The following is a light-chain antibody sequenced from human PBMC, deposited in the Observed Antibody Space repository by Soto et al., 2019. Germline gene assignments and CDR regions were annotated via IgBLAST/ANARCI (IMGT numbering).Light chain of an antibody. CDR3: QQYNSYPWT. CDR1: QSISSW. CDR2: KAS. V-gene: IGKV1-5*03. Sequence: DIQMTQSPSTLSASVGDRVTITCRASQSISSWLAWYQQKPGKAPKLLIYKASGLESGVPSRFSGSGSGTEFTLTISSVQPDDFATYYCQQYNSYPWTFGQGTKVEIK. J-gene: IGKJ1*01.